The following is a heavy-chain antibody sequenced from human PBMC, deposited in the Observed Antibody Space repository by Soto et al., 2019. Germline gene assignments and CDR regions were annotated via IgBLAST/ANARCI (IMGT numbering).Heavy chain of an antibody. CDR1: GGSISSGDYY. J-gene: IGHJ4*02. Sequence: SETLSLTCTVSGGSISSGDYYWSWIRQPPGKGLEWIGYIYYSGSTYYNPSPKSRVTISVDTSKNQFSLKLSSVTAADTAVYYCAREDVGTHLFDYWGQGTLVTVSS. CDR3: AREDVGTHLFDY. CDR2: IYYSGST. V-gene: IGHV4-30-4*01. D-gene: IGHD1-26*01.